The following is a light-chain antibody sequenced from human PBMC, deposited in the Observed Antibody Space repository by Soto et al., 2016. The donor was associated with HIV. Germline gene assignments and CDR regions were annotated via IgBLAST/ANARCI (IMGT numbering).Light chain of an antibody. J-gene: IGLJ3*02. V-gene: IGLV3-21*03. CDR2: DDA. CDR3: QVWDSSSDHWV. CDR1: NIGSKS. Sequence: SYELTQPPSVSVAPGKTARITCGGNNIGSKSVSWYQQKPGQAPVLVLFDDAERPSGIPERFSGSNSGHTATLTISRVEAGDEADYYCQVWDSSSDHWVFGGGTKLTVL.